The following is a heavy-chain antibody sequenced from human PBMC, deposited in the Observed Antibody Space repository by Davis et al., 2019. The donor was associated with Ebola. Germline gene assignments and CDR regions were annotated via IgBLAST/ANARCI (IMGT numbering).Heavy chain of an antibody. CDR1: GYTFTNYG. V-gene: IGHV1-18*01. J-gene: IGHJ4*02. CDR2: ISAYYGYT. CDR3: ARAVGAYYYFDY. Sequence: ASVKVSCKASGYTFTNYGITWVRQAPGHGLEWMGWISAYYGYTNYAQRLQGRVTMTTDKSTSTAYMELRGLRSDDTAVYYCARAVGAYYYFDYWGQGTLVTVFS. D-gene: IGHD1-26*01.